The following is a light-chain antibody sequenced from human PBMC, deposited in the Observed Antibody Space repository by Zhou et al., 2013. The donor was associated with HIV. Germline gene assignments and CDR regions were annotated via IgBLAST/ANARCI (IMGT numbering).Light chain of an antibody. CDR2: GAS. J-gene: IGKJ2*01. Sequence: EIVLTQSPGTLSLSPGESATLSCRASQSLTSSNLAWYQQKPGQAPRLLIYGASSRATGIPGRFSGSGSGTDFTLTIGRLEPEDFALYYCQQYDTWPSFGQGTKLQIK. V-gene: IGKV3-20*01. CDR1: QSLTSSN. CDR3: QQYDTWPS.